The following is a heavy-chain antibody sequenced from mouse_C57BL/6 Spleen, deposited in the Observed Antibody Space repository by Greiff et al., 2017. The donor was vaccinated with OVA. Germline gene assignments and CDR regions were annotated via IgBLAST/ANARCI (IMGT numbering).Heavy chain of an antibody. CDR2: FSSGSSTI. V-gene: IGHV5-17*01. CDR3: ARNPLYVSYWYFDV. Sequence: EVQVVESGGGLVKPGGSLKLSCAASGFTFSDYGMHWVRQAPEKGLEWVAYFSSGSSTIYYADTVKGRFTISRDNAKDTLFLQMTSLRSEDTAMDYCARNPLYVSYWYFDVWGTGTTVTVSS. J-gene: IGHJ1*03. CDR1: GFTFSDYG. D-gene: IGHD1-1*01.